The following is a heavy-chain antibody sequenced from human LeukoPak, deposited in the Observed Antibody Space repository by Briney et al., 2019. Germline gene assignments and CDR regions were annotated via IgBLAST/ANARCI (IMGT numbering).Heavy chain of an antibody. J-gene: IGHJ6*04. CDR2: ISYDGSNK. Sequence: GGSLRLSCAASGFVFTTYYMGWVRQAPGKGLEWVAVISYDGSNKYYADSVKGRFTISRDNSKNTLYLQMNSLRAEDTAVYYCAKASPMDVWGKGTTVTVSS. CDR1: GFVFTTYY. V-gene: IGHV3-30*18. CDR3: AKASPMDV.